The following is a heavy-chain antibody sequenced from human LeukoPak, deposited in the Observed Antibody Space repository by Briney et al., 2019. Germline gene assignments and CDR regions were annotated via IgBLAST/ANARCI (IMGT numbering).Heavy chain of an antibody. CDR2: KYYSGSA. CDR1: GVSVSDGRYY. CDR3: ATPYCSGISCLDVFNM. D-gene: IGHD2-2*01. V-gene: IGHV4-31*03. J-gene: IGHJ3*02. Sequence: SETLSLTCNVSGVSVSDGRYYWTWIRQHPGKGLGGIGYKYYSGSAKYNSSLKSRLTISIDTSKNQFSLQLSSVTAADTATYYCATPYCSGISCLDVFNMWGQGTRVTVSS.